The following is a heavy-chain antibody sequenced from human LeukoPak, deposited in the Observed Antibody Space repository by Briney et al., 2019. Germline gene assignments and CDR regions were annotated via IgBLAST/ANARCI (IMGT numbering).Heavy chain of an antibody. J-gene: IGHJ6*03. CDR3: AGYGGKTNYYMDA. CDR2: IYTAGST. V-gene: IGHV3-53*01. CDR1: GFSISTNY. D-gene: IGHD4/OR15-4a*01. Sequence: GGSLRLSCAVSGFSISTNYMTWVRQAPGKGLEWVSVIYTAGSTYYADSVKVRFTISRDNAKNTLFFQMNSLRVEDTALYYYAGYGGKTNYYMDAWGKGTMVTVSS.